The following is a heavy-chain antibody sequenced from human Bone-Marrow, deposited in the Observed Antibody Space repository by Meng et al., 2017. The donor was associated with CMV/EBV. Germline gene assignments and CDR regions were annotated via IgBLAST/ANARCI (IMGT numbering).Heavy chain of an antibody. CDR3: ARLVVPAAIRGNNWFDP. D-gene: IGHD2-2*02. CDR2: IYYSGST. J-gene: IGHJ5*02. CDR1: STRSCDYY. Sequence: STRSCDYYWSWIRQPPGKGLEWIGYIYYSGSTYYNPSLKSRVTISVDTSKNQFSLKLSSVTAADTAVYYCARLVVPAAIRGNNWFDPWGQGTLVTVSS. V-gene: IGHV4-30-4*08.